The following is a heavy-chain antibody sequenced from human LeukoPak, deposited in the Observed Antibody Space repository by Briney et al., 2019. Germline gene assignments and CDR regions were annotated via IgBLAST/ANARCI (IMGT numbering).Heavy chain of an antibody. Sequence: GESLKISCKGSGYSFTSYWIGWVRQMPGKGLEWMGIIYPGDSDTRYSPSFQGQVTISADKSISTAYLQWSSLKASDTAMYYCASRAPREIAAAEPDAFDIWGQGTMVTVSS. V-gene: IGHV5-51*01. J-gene: IGHJ3*02. D-gene: IGHD6-13*01. CDR2: IYPGDSDT. CDR3: ASRAPREIAAAEPDAFDI. CDR1: GYSFTSYW.